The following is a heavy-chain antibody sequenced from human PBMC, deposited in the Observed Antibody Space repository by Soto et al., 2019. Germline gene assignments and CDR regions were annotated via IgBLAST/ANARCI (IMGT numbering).Heavy chain of an antibody. CDR2: IIPVIGTP. CDR1: GVSLSNYG. CDR3: ARRDATHIVMTAYYAMDV. J-gene: IGHJ6*02. Sequence: QVQLVQSGAEVKKPGSSVQVSCKASGVSLSNYGISWVRQAPGQGLEWMGAIIPVIGTPNYAQKFQDRVTRDAYETTTNVYMEVIRLTSKDTAVYYCARRDATHIVMTAYYAMDVGGQGTTVTVSS. D-gene: IGHD2-21*02. V-gene: IGHV1-69*12.